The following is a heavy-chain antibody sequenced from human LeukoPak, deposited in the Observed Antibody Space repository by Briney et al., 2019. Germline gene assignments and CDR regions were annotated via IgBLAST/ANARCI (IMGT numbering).Heavy chain of an antibody. D-gene: IGHD3-22*01. Sequence: ASVKVSCKASGYTFTSYGISWVRQAPGQGLEWMGWISAYNGNTNYAQKLQGRVTMTTDTSTSTAYMELRSLRSDDTAVYYCARVTYYYDSSGYFRAFDIWGQGTMVTVSS. CDR1: GYTFTSYG. J-gene: IGHJ3*02. CDR2: ISAYNGNT. CDR3: ARVTYYYDSSGYFRAFDI. V-gene: IGHV1-18*01.